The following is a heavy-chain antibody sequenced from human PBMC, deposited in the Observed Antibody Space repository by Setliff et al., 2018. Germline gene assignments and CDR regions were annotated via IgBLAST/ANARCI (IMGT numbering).Heavy chain of an antibody. V-gene: IGHV3-7*01. Sequence: GGSLRLSCAASGFTFSSYWMTWVRQAPGKGLEWVANIKQDGSEKYYVDSVKGRFTISRDNAKNSLYLQINSLRAEDTAVYYCARDDGITMVRGVITYYYGMDVWGQGTTVTVSS. CDR2: IKQDGSEK. J-gene: IGHJ6*02. CDR3: ARDDGITMVRGVITYYYGMDV. D-gene: IGHD3-10*01. CDR1: GFTFSSYW.